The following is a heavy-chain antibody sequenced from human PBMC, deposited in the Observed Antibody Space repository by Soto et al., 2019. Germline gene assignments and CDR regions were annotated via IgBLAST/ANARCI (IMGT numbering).Heavy chain of an antibody. CDR3: ARGLLGFLEWLSLDY. D-gene: IGHD3-3*01. CDR1: GYTFTGYY. J-gene: IGHJ4*02. Sequence: ASVKVSCKASGYTFTGYYMHWVRQAPGQGLEWMGWINPNSGGTNYAQKFQGWVTMTRDTSISTAYMELSRLRSDDTAVYYCARGLLGFLEWLSLDYWGQGTLVTVSS. CDR2: INPNSGGT. V-gene: IGHV1-2*04.